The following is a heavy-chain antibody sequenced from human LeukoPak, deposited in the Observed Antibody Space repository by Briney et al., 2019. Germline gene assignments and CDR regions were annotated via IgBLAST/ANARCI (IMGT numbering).Heavy chain of an antibody. CDR2: IIPIFGTA. Sequence: SVKVSCKASGGTFSSYAISWVRQAPGQGLEWMGGIIPIFGTANYAQKLQGRVTMTTDTSTSTAYMELRSLRSDDTAVYYCARGDYGDYDWDYWGQGTLVTVSS. V-gene: IGHV1-69*05. D-gene: IGHD4-17*01. CDR3: ARGDYGDYDWDY. J-gene: IGHJ4*02. CDR1: GGTFSSYA.